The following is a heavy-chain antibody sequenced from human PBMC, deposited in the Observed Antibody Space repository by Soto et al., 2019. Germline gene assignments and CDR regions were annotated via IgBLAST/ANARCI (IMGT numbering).Heavy chain of an antibody. CDR1: GFTFSTYD. V-gene: IGHV3-13*01. Sequence: EVQLVESGGALVQPGGSLRISCAASGFTFSTYDMHWVRQVTGKGLEWVSSIGAAGDTYYAGSVKGRFTISRENAKNSLYLQMSSLRAGDTAVYYCARGDEGYYSYGMDVWGQGTTVTVSS. CDR2: IGAAGDT. CDR3: ARGDEGYYSYGMDV. J-gene: IGHJ6*02.